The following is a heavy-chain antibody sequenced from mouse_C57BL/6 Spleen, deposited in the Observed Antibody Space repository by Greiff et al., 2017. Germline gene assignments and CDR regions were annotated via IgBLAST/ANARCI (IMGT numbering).Heavy chain of an antibody. V-gene: IGHV1-72*01. J-gene: IGHJ2*01. CDR2: IAPNSGGT. CDR3: ARNSDCTVVATNYFDY. CDR1: GYTFTSYW. D-gene: IGHD1-1*01. Sequence: QVQLQQPGAELVKPGASVKLSCKASGYTFTSYWMHWVQQRPGRGLEWIGRIAPNSGGTKYNEKFKSKDTLTVDKPSSTAYMKLSSLTSEDSAVYYCARNSDCTVVATNYFDYWGQGTTLTVSS.